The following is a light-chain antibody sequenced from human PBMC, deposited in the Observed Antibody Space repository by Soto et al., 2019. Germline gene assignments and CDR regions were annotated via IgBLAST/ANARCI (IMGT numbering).Light chain of an antibody. CDR3: QQYGGSPQT. J-gene: IGKJ1*01. Sequence: EIVLTQSPGTLALSPGEGATLSCRASQSVNKDLAWYQQKPGQAPRLLIYGASSRATGIPDSFSGSGSGTDFTLTISRLEPEDFAVYYCQQYGGSPQTFGQGTKVEIK. V-gene: IGKV3-20*01. CDR1: QSVNKD. CDR2: GAS.